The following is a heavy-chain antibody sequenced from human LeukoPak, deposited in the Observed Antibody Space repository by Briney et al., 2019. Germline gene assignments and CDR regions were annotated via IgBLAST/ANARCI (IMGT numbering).Heavy chain of an antibody. CDR1: GFTFRSYG. D-gene: IGHD3-16*01. V-gene: IGHV3-30*02. CDR3: AKDRLGGPYFFHY. CDR2: IRYDGTNK. Sequence: GGSLRLSCAASGFTFRSYGMHWVRQAPGKGLEWVAIIRYDGTNKYYADSVKGRFTISRDNSKNTLYLQINSLRAEDTAVYFCAKDRLGGPYFFHYWGQGTLVTVSS. J-gene: IGHJ4*02.